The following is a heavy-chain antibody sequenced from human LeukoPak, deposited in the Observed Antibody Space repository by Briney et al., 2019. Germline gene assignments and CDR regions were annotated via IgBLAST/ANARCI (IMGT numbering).Heavy chain of an antibody. D-gene: IGHD1-7*01. CDR2: INHSGST. Sequence: PSETLSLTCTVSGGSISRSSYYWGWIRQPPGKGLEWIGEINHSGSTNYNPSLKSRVTISVDTSKNQFSLKLSSVTAADTAVYYCARVRTGTTVISSYYFDYWGQGTLVTVSS. V-gene: IGHV4-39*07. CDR3: ARVRTGTTVISSYYFDY. J-gene: IGHJ4*02. CDR1: GGSISRSSYY.